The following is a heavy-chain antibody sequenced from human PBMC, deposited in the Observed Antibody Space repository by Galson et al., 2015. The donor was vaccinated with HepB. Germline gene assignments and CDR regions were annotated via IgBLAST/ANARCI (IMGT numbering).Heavy chain of an antibody. V-gene: IGHV3-23*01. D-gene: IGHD6-13*01. CDR3: AKGSTTYSSSWNYFDY. J-gene: IGHJ4*02. CDR2: MSGSGGST. CDR1: GFTFSSYA. Sequence: SLRLSCAASGFTFSSYAMSWVRQAPGKGLEWVSGMSGSGGSTYYADSVKGRFTMSRDNSKNTLYLQMNSLRADDTAVYYCAKGSTTYSSSWNYFDYWGQGTLVTVSS.